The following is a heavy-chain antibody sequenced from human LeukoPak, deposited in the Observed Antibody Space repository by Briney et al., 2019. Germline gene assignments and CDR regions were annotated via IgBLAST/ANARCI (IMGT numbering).Heavy chain of an antibody. CDR1: GFTFSSYW. D-gene: IGHD4/OR15-4a*01. Sequence: PGGSLRLSCAASGFTFSSYWMSWVRQAPGKGLEWVANIKQDGNEKYYVDSVKGQFTISRDNAKNSLDLQMNSLRAEDTAVYYCARDTLGEGEDANYAVYYFDYWGQGTPVTVSS. V-gene: IGHV3-7*01. J-gene: IGHJ4*02. CDR2: IKQDGNEK. CDR3: ARDTLGEGEDANYAVYYFDY.